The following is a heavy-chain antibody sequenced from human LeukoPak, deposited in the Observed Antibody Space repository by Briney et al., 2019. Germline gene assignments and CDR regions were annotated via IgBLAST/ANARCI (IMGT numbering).Heavy chain of an antibody. J-gene: IGHJ3*02. CDR3: ARVGARLGAFDI. CDR2: IKSDGSIT. D-gene: IGHD6-25*01. V-gene: IGHV3-74*01. CDR1: GFTFSSYW. Sequence: PGGSLRLSCAASGFTFSSYWMHWVRQAPGKGLVWASRIKSDGSITNYADSVKGRFTISRDNAKNTLYVQMNSLRAEDTAVYYCARVGARLGAFDIWGQGTMVTVSS.